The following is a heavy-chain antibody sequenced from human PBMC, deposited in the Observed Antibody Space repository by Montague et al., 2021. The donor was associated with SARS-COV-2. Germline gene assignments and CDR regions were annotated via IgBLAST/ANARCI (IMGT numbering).Heavy chain of an antibody. CDR3: AREGLSGSYYGFLDY. Sequence: LRLCCAASGITFSSYAMHWVRQAPGKGLEWVAVISYDGSNKYYADPVKGRFTISRDNSKNTLYLQMNSLRAEDTAVYYCAREGLSGSYYGFLDYWGQGTLVTVSS. D-gene: IGHD3-10*01. J-gene: IGHJ4*02. CDR2: ISYDGSNK. CDR1: GITFSSYA. V-gene: IGHV3-30-3*01.